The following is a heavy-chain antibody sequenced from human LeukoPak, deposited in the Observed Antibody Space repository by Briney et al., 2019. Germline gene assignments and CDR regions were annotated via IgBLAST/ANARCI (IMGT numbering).Heavy chain of an antibody. Sequence: SETLSLTCTVSGGSISSYYWSWIRQPAGKGLEWIGRIYTSGSTNYNPSLKSRATMSVDTSKNQFSLKLSSVTAADTAVYYCARVGYYGSGSYYYYYGMDVWGQGTTVTVSS. V-gene: IGHV4-4*07. CDR1: GGSISSYY. CDR2: IYTSGST. D-gene: IGHD3-10*01. J-gene: IGHJ6*02. CDR3: ARVGYYGSGSYYYYYGMDV.